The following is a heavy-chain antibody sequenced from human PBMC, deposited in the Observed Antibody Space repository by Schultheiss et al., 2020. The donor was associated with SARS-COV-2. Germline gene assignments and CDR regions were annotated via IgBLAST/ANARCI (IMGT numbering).Heavy chain of an antibody. CDR3: ARRIAVAGFDY. CDR2: IYPGDSDT. D-gene: IGHD6-19*01. Sequence: ESLRLSCKGSGYSFTSYWIGWVRQMPGKGLEWMGIIYPGDSDTRYSPSFQGQVTISADKSISTAYLQWSSLKASDTAMYYCARRIAVAGFDYWGQGTLVTVSS. CDR1: GYSFTSYW. J-gene: IGHJ4*02. V-gene: IGHV5-51*01.